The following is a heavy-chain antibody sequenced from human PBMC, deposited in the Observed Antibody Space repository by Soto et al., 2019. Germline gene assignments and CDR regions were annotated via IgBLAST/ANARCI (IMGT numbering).Heavy chain of an antibody. J-gene: IGHJ4*02. CDR1: GYTFTSYG. CDR3: ARDPEIFDY. V-gene: IGHV1-18*01. CDR2: ISGYNGNK. Sequence: QVQLVQSGAEVKKPGASVKVSCKASGYTFTSYGISWVRQAPGQGIEGMGWISGYNGNKKYAQKLQGRVTRTTDTATSKAYMELRGLRSDDTAVYYCARDPEIFDYWCQGTLVTVSS.